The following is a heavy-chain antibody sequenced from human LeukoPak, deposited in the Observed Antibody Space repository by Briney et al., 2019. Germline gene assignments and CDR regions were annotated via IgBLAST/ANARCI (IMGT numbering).Heavy chain of an antibody. J-gene: IGHJ4*02. CDR3: AKDWGEVALVDN. D-gene: IGHD5-12*01. Sequence: PGGSLRLSCAASGFTFSTYSMNWARQAPGKGLEWVAFIRYDGSNKYYADSVKGRFTISRDNSKNTLYLQMNSLRAEDTAVYYCAKDWGEVALVDNWGQGTLVTVSS. CDR1: GFTFSTYS. V-gene: IGHV3-30*02. CDR2: IRYDGSNK.